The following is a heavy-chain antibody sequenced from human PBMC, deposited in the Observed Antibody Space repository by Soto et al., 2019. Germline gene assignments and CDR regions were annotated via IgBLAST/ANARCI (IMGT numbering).Heavy chain of an antibody. CDR2: ILPIFGTA. D-gene: IGHD2-15*01. J-gene: IGHJ6*02. V-gene: IGHV1-69*06. CDR3: YCSGGSCYSNSNYGMDV. CDR1: GGTFSSYA. Sequence: QVQLVQSGAEVKKPGSSVKVSCKASGGTFSSYAISWVRQAPGQGLEWMGGILPIFGTANYAQKFLARVTITADKSTSTAYMELRSLRSEDTAVYYCYCSGGSCYSNSNYGMDVWGQGTTVTVSS.